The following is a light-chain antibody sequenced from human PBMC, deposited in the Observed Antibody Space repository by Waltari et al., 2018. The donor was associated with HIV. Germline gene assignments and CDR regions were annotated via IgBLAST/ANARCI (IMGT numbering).Light chain of an antibody. CDR1: SSNLGSNT. J-gene: IGLJ2*01. V-gene: IGLV1-44*01. Sequence: QSVLTQPPSASGTPGQRVTISCSGSSSNLGSNTVNWYQQLPGTAPKLLIYSNNQRPLGGPDRFSGSKSGTSASLAISGLQSEDEADYYCAAWDDSLNVLFGGGTKLTVL. CDR2: SNN. CDR3: AAWDDSLNVL.